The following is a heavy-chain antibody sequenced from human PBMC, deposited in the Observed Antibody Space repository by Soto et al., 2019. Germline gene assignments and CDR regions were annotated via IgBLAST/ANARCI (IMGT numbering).Heavy chain of an antibody. Sequence: EVQLLKSGGGLVQPGGSLRLSCAASGFTFSSYAMSWVRQAPGKGLEWVSAISGSGGSTYYADSVKGRFTISRDNSKNTLYLQMNSLRAEHTAVYYCAKDYYVHGDYGPRGVDYWGQGTLVTVSS. CDR3: AKDYYVHGDYGPRGVDY. J-gene: IGHJ4*02. D-gene: IGHD4-17*01. CDR2: ISGSGGST. V-gene: IGHV3-23*01. CDR1: GFTFSSYA.